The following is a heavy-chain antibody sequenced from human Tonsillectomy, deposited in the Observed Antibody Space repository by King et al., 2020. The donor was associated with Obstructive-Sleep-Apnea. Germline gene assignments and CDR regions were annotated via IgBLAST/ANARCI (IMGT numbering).Heavy chain of an antibody. J-gene: IGHJ4*02. CDR3: ARVGGSGSYYDSYYFDY. D-gene: IGHD3-10*01. CDR1: GFTFSTYA. Sequence: VQLVESGGDVVQPGRSLRLSCAASGFTFSTYAMHWVRQAPGKGLEWVAAISYDGSNKYYADSVKGRFTISRDNSKNTLFLHMSSLRTADTAVYYCARVGGSGSYYDSYYFDYWGQGTLVTVSS. V-gene: IGHV3-30-3*01. CDR2: ISYDGSNK.